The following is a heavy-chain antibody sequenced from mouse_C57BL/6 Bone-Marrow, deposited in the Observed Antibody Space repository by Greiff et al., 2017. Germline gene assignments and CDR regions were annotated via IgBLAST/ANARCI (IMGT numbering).Heavy chain of an antibody. CDR1: GFTFSNYW. Sequence: EVKLMESGGGLVQPGGSMKLSCVASGFTFSNYWMNWVRQSPEKGLEWVAQIRLKSDNYATNYAESGKGRFTISRDDSKSSVYLQMNNLRAEDTGIYYCTEGWLLGAYWGQGTLVTVSA. D-gene: IGHD2-3*01. J-gene: IGHJ3*01. V-gene: IGHV6-3*01. CDR3: TEGWLLGAY. CDR2: IRLKSDNYAT.